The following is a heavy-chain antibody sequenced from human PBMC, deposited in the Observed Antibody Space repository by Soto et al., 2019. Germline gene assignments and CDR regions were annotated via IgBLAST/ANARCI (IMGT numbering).Heavy chain of an antibody. CDR3: AKHDDCSSSSCYFDY. CDR1: IGIHS. CDR2: FSGSGGTT. Sequence: IGIHSMHRVRQYPVKGLEWVSIFSGSGGTTCYADSVKGRFTISRHNSKNTLYLQMNSLRAEDTAVYYCAKHDDCSSSSCYFDYWAQGTLVTVSS. V-gene: IGHV3-23*01. D-gene: IGHD2-2*01. J-gene: IGHJ4*02.